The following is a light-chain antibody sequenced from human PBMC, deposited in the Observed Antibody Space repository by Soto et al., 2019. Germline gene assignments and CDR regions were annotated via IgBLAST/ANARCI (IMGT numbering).Light chain of an antibody. CDR2: DVS. V-gene: IGLV2-14*01. CDR3: SSYTSSSTLEGV. J-gene: IGLJ1*01. CDR1: SSDVGGYNY. Sequence: QSVLTQPASVSGSPGQSITISCTGTSSDVGGYNYVSWYQQHPGKAPKLMIYDVSNRPLGVSNRFSGSKSGNTASLTISGLQAEDEADYYCSSYTSSSTLEGVFGTGTKVTVL.